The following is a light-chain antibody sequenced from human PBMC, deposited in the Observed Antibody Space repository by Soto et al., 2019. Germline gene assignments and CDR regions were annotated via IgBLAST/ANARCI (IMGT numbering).Light chain of an antibody. Sequence: QSVLTQPRSVSGSPGQSVTLSCTGTSSDVGGYHYVSWYQHHPGKAPKIIIYDVNKRPSGVPDRCSGSKSGNTATLTISGLQTEDEADYYCCSYAGSYTLVFGGGTKLTVL. V-gene: IGLV2-11*01. CDR2: DVN. CDR3: CSYAGSYTLV. CDR1: SSDVGGYHY. J-gene: IGLJ2*01.